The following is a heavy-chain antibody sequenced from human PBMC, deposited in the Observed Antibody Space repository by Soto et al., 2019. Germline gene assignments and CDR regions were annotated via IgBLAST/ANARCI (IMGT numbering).Heavy chain of an antibody. CDR1: GGTFSGYA. Sequence: QAHLMQSGAEVQKPGSSVKVSCKAAGGTFSGYAISWVRQRPGRGLEWMGGIIPIFGITTYAEKFQGRITLAADESTGTAFMDLRSLISEDTAVYYYARDPRSITGTTSSEDFQFWGPGTLVSVS. D-gene: IGHD1-20*01. J-gene: IGHJ1*01. CDR3: ARDPRSITGTTSSEDFQF. V-gene: IGHV1-69*01. CDR2: IIPIFGIT.